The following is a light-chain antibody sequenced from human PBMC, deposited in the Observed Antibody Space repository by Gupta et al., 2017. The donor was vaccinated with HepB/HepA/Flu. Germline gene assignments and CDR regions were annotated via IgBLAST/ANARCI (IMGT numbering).Light chain of an antibody. CDR3: QTWDTNTVV. Sequence: SYELTQTPSVSVSPGQTANITCSGDKLGSNYVCWYQQRPGQSPLLVVYQDNKRPLGVPERFSGSTSGNTVTLTISATQAMDDDYYYCQTWDTNTVVFGGGTKLTVL. V-gene: IGLV3-1*01. J-gene: IGLJ3*02. CDR1: KLGSNY. CDR2: QDN.